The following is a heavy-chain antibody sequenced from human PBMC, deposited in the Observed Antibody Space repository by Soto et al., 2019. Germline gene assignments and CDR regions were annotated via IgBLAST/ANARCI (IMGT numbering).Heavy chain of an antibody. CDR2: IIPIFGTA. J-gene: IGHJ6*02. V-gene: IGHV1-69*01. CDR1: GGTFSSYA. D-gene: IGHD6-6*01. Sequence: VYSLQVSCTASGGTFSSYAISWVRQAPGQGLEWMGGIIPIFGTANYAQKFQGRVTITADESTSTAYMELSSLRSEDTAVYYCARDLYSSSSEVVAEYSYYGMDGWGQGTTVTVSS. CDR3: ARDLYSSSSEVVAEYSYYGMDG.